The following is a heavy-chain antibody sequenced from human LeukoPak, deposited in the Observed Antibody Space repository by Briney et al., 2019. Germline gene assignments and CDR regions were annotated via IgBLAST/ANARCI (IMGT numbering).Heavy chain of an antibody. J-gene: IGHJ5*02. CDR1: GFTFTTYG. CDR3: ARDLNSNNSNQGWFDP. V-gene: IGHV3-33*01. CDR2: IWHDGNRQ. Sequence: PGGSLRLSCAASGFTFTTYGIHFVRQAPGKGLEWVALIWHDGNRQYYVDSVKGRFTISRDDSKNTVSLQMNSLRAEDTAIYYCARDLNSNNSNQGWFDPWGQGTLVTVSS. D-gene: IGHD4-11*01.